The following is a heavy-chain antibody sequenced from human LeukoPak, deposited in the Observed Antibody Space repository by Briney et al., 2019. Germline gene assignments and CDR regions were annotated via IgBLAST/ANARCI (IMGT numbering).Heavy chain of an antibody. D-gene: IGHD2-15*01. Sequence: GASVKVSCKASGDTFTSYGISWVRQAPGQGLEWMRWISAYNGNTNYAQKLQGRVTMTTDTSTSTAYMELRSLRSDDTAVYYCARINRWWATTTYFQHWGQGTLVTVSS. J-gene: IGHJ1*01. CDR1: GDTFTSYG. V-gene: IGHV1-18*01. CDR2: ISAYNGNT. CDR3: ARINRWWATTTYFQH.